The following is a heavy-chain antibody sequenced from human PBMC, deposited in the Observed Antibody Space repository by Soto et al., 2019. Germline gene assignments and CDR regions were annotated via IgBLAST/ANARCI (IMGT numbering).Heavy chain of an antibody. Sequence: GGSLRLSCAASGFTFSSYAMHWVRQAPGKGLEWVAVISYDGSNKYYADSVKGRFTISRDNSKNTLYLQMNSLRAEDTAVYYCARDGGATVTLYYFDYWGQGTLVTVSS. J-gene: IGHJ4*02. V-gene: IGHV3-30-3*01. D-gene: IGHD4-4*01. CDR1: GFTFSSYA. CDR3: ARDGGATVTLYYFDY. CDR2: ISYDGSNK.